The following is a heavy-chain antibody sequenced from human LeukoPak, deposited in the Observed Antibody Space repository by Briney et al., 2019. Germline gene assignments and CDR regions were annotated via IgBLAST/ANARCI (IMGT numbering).Heavy chain of an antibody. Sequence: LRLSSALSGVTSTGYSITCVVQSARHGLEWVSSISSSSTYIYYADSVKGRFTISRDNAKNSLYLQMNSLRAEDTAVYYCARDPWGSSSYWGQGILVTVSS. V-gene: IGHV3-21*01. CDR2: ISSSSTYI. J-gene: IGHJ4*02. CDR1: GVTSTGYS. CDR3: ARDPWGSSSY. D-gene: IGHD6-6*01.